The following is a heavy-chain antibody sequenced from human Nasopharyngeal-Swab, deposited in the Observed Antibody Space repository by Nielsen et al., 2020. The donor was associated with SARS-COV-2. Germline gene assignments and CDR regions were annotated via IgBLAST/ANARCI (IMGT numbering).Heavy chain of an antibody. CDR3: ARDLLYGGFYYYYGMDV. V-gene: IGHV4-59*01. J-gene: IGHJ6*02. Sequence: GSLRLSCTVSGGSISSYYWSWIRQPPGKGLEWIGYIYYSGSTNYNPSLKSRVTISVDTSKNQFSLKLSSVTAADTAVYYCARDLLYGGFYYYYGMDVWGQGTTVTVSS. CDR2: IYYSGST. CDR1: GGSISSYY. D-gene: IGHD4-23*01.